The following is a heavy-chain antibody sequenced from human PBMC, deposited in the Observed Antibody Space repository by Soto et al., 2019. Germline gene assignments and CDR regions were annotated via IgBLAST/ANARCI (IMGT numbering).Heavy chain of an antibody. D-gene: IGHD2-21*02. J-gene: IGHJ4*02. CDR3: PRCGCDSIFRTPDY. CDR2: IYYSGST. CDR1: GGSISSGDW. V-gene: IGHV4-4*02. Sequence: QVQLQESGPGLVKPSGTLSLTCAVSGGSISSGDWCWSWVRQSPGKGLEWIGEIYYSGSTTYNPSRKNRVTISAHKAENQFPLGPRSVTAADTAVYYCPRCGCDSIFRTPDYWGQGTLVTASS.